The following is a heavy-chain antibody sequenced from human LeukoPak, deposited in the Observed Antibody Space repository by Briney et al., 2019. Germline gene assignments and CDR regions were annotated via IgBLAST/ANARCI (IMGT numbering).Heavy chain of an antibody. J-gene: IGHJ4*02. V-gene: IGHV5-10-1*01. D-gene: IGHD5-24*01. CDR2: IDPSDSET. CDR1: GYSFTTYW. CDR3: ARASRDGYNQNFDY. Sequence: GESLKISCKGSGYSFTTYWISWVRQMPGKGLEWMGRIDPSDSETNYSPSFQGHVTISADESISTAYLQWSSLKASDTAMYYCARASRDGYNQNFDYWGQGTLVTVSS.